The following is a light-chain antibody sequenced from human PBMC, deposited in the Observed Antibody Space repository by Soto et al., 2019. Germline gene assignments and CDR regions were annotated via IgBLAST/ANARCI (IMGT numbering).Light chain of an antibody. J-gene: IGKJ1*01. CDR2: ETS. V-gene: IGKV3-20*01. CDR3: QQYNNWPPWT. Sequence: EIVLTQSPGTLSLSPGERATLSCRSIQSVSSSYLAWYQQKPGQAPRLLIYETSNRATGIPARFSGSGSGTDFTLTISSLEPEDFAVYYCQQYNNWPPWTFGRGTKVDIK. CDR1: QSVSSSY.